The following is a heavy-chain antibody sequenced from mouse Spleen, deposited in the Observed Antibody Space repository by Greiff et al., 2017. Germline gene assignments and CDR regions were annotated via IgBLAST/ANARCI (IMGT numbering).Heavy chain of an antibody. Sequence: VQLQQSGPELVKPGASVKISCKASGYTFTDYYMNWVKQSHGKSLEWIGDINPNNGGTIYNQKFKGKATLTVDKSSSTAYMELRSLTSEDTAVYYCARENYYGSSYAMDYWGQGTSVTVSS. D-gene: IGHD1-1*01. CDR3: ARENYYGSSYAMDY. J-gene: IGHJ4*01. CDR2: INPNNGGT. CDR1: GYTFTDYY. V-gene: IGHV1-26*01.